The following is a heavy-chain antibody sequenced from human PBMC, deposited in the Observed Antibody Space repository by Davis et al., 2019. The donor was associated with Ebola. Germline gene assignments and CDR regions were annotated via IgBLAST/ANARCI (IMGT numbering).Heavy chain of an antibody. CDR2: IYTSGST. V-gene: IGHV4-61*09. CDR1: GGSISSGSYY. Sequence: PSETLSLTCTVSGGSISSGSYYWSWIRQPAGKGLEWIGHIYTSGSTNYNPSLKSRVTISVDTSKNQFSLKLSSVTAADTAVYYCARTVAGCFDYWGQGTLVTVSS. CDR3: ARTVAGCFDY. D-gene: IGHD6-19*01. J-gene: IGHJ4*02.